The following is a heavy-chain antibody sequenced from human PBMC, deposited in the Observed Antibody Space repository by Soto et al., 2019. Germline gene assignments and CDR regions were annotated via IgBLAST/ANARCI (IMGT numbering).Heavy chain of an antibody. CDR1: GGTFSSYA. V-gene: IGHV1-69*13. J-gene: IGHJ6*02. CDR3: ARGPWVPAAITYYYYGMDV. D-gene: IGHD2-2*02. CDR2: IIPIFGTA. Sequence: SVKVSCKASGGTFSSYAISWVRQAPGQGLEWMGGIIPIFGTANYAQKFQGRVTITADESTSTAYMELSSLRSEDTAVYYCARGPWVPAAITYYYYGMDVWGQGTTVTVS.